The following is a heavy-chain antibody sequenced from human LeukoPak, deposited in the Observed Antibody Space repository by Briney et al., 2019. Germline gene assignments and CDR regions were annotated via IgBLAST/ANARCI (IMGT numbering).Heavy chain of an antibody. CDR3: ARGTTINNFDY. CDR1: GFTFSSYE. CDR2: ISTSGINI. Sequence: GGSLRLSCAGSGFTFSSYEMNWVRQAPGKGPEWISYISTSGINIHYADSVKGRFTISRDNAKNSLYLQMNSLREEDTAVYYSARGTTINNFDYWGQGTPVTVSS. J-gene: IGHJ4*02. D-gene: IGHD4-17*01. V-gene: IGHV3-48*03.